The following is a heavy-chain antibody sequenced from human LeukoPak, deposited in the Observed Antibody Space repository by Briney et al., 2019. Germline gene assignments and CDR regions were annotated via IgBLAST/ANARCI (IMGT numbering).Heavy chain of an antibody. CDR1: GYTFTSYD. CDR3: ARGSTVPDWSGYYFWVFVRPNWFDP. V-gene: IGHV1-8*01. J-gene: IGHJ5*02. Sequence: RASVKVSCKASGYTFTSYDINWVRQATGQGLEWMGWMNPNSGNTGYAQKFQGRVTMTRNTSISTAYMELSSLRSEDTAVYYCARGSTVPDWSGYYFWVFVRPNWFDPWGQGTLVTVSS. D-gene: IGHD3-3*01. CDR2: MNPNSGNT.